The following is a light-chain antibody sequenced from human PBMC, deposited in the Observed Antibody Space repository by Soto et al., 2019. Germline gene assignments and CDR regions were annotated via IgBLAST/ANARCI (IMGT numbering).Light chain of an antibody. CDR1: QTISTY. CDR2: TAS. J-gene: IGKJ2*01. Sequence: DIEMTQSPSSLSASVGDRVAITCRASQTISTYLNWYHQKPGTAPKLLIYTASSLQGGVTPRFSGNGSGTLFTLTLSSLQPEDSGIYYCQQSYSRHYNFGQGTKVDI. V-gene: IGKV1-39*01. CDR3: QQSYSRHYN.